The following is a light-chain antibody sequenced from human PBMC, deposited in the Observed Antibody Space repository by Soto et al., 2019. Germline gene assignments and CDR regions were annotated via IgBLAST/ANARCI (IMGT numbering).Light chain of an antibody. Sequence: DIQMTQCPSSLSASVGVRVTITCRASQSIRSYLNWYQQKPGQAPKLLIYAASSWQSGAPPRLSGSGSGTDFTLTITGLQSEDFATYYCQQSYSTPITFGQGTRRESK. CDR2: AAS. J-gene: IGKJ5*01. CDR1: QSIRSY. CDR3: QQSYSTPIT. V-gene: IGKV1-39*01.